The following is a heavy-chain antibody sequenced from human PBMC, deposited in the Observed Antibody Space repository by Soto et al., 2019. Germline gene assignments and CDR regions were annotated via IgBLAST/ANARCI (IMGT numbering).Heavy chain of an antibody. CDR2: ISAYNGNT. V-gene: IGHV1-18*01. CDR1: GYTFTSYG. J-gene: IGHJ4*02. D-gene: IGHD3-3*01. CDR3: ARGSIRFFGVFMGRFNY. Sequence: ASVKVSCKASGYTFTSYGISWVRQAPGQGLEWMGWISAYNGNTNYAQKLQGRVTMTTDTSTSTAYMELRSLRSDDTAVYYCARGSIRFFGVFMGRFNYGGQEPLFTVSS.